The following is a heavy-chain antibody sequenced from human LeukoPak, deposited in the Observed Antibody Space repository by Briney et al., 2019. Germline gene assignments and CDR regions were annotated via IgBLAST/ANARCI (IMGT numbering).Heavy chain of an antibody. CDR3: AKGSIAVAAAAGYFFDY. D-gene: IGHD6-19*01. CDR2: IFFDGSTK. V-gene: IGHV3-33*06. J-gene: IGHJ4*02. CDR1: GFSFSNYG. Sequence: GGSLRLSCTASGFSFSNYGMHWLRQAPGKGLEWVAQIFFDGSTKYYADSVKGRFTISRDNSKNTLLLQMNTLRAEDTAVYYCAKGSIAVAAAAGYFFDYWGQGTLVTVSS.